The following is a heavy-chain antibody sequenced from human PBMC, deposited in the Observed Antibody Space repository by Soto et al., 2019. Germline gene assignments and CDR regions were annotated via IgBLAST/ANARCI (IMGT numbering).Heavy chain of an antibody. Sequence: EVQLVESGGGLVQPGGSLRLSCAASGFTFSSYWMHWVRQAPGKGLVWVSRINSDGSSTSYEDSVKGRFTISRDNAKNTLYLQMNSLRAEDTAVYYCARAIAAAPTDYYYGMDVWGQGTTVTVSS. CDR3: ARAIAAAPTDYYYGMDV. CDR1: GFTFSSYW. D-gene: IGHD6-13*01. J-gene: IGHJ6*01. CDR2: INSDGSST. V-gene: IGHV3-74*01.